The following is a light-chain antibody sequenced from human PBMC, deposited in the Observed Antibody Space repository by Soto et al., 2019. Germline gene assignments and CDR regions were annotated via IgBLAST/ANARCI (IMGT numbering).Light chain of an antibody. CDR2: GAS. V-gene: IGKV3-15*01. Sequence: EIVMTQSPATLSVSPGERATLSCRASQSVSSNLAWYQQKPGQAPRLLIYGASTRDTGIPSRFSGSGSGTEFTLTISSLQSEDFAVYYCQQYNSCPREFGQGTKVEIK. J-gene: IGKJ1*01. CDR1: QSVSSN. CDR3: QQYNSCPRE.